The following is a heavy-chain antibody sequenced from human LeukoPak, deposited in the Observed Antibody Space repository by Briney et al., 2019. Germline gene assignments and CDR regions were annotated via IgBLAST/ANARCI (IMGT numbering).Heavy chain of an antibody. CDR1: GGSISSYY. J-gene: IGHJ4*02. CDR2: IYYSGST. Sequence: SETLSLTCTVSGGSISSYYWSWIRQPPGKGLEWIAYIYYSGSTNYNPSLKSRVTISVDTSKNQFSLKLSSVTAADTAVYYCARDARGYSYIDYWGQGTLVTVSS. V-gene: IGHV4-59*13. D-gene: IGHD5-18*01. CDR3: ARDARGYSYIDY.